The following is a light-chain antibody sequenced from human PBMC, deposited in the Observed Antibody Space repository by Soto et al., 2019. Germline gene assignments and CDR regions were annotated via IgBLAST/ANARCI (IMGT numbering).Light chain of an antibody. CDR2: DVS. CDR3: QQYNTFWT. V-gene: IGKV1-5*01. J-gene: IGKJ1*01. Sequence: DIQMTQSPSTLSASVGARVTITCRASQTISSWLAWYQQKPGKAPKLLIYDVSTLGSGVPSRFSGSGSGTDFTLTISSLQADDFATYYCQQYNTFWTFGQGTKVEIK. CDR1: QTISSW.